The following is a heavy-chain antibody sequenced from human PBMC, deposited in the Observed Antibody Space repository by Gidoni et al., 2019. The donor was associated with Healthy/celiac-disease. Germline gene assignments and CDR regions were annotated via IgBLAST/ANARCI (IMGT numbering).Heavy chain of an antibody. CDR2: IIPIFGTA. CDR3: AREHCSSTSCYTIGGYNWFDP. J-gene: IGHJ5*02. Sequence: QVQLVQSGAEVKKPGSSVKVSCKAAGGTFSSYAISWVRQAPGQGLEWMGGIIPIFGTANYAQKFQGRVTITADESTSTAYMELSSLRSEDTAVYYCAREHCSSTSCYTIGGYNWFDPWGQGTLVTVSS. CDR1: GGTFSSYA. V-gene: IGHV1-69*01. D-gene: IGHD2-2*02.